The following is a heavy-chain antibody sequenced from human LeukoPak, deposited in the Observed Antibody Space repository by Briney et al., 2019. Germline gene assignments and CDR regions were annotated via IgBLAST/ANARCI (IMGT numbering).Heavy chain of an antibody. CDR2: INPNSGGT. J-gene: IGHJ3*01. V-gene: IGHV1-2*02. Sequence: ASVKVSCKASGYTFIGYYFHWVRQAPGHGLEWMGWINPNSGGTNYAQNFQGRVTMTRDTSISTAYMELSRLRSDDMAVYYCAGYSGSYLVLGAFDVWGQGTMVTVSS. CDR1: GYTFIGYY. CDR3: AGYSGSYLVLGAFDV. D-gene: IGHD1-26*01.